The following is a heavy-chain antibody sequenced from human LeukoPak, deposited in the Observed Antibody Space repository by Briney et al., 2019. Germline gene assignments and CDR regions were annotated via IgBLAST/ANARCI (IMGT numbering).Heavy chain of an antibody. CDR2: IHYSGST. Sequence: PSETLSPTCTVSGASISSGSNYWGWIRQPPGKGLEWIGSIHYSGSTYYNPSLKSRVTISVDTSKNQFSLELSSVTAADTSVYYCARRGGITGTTELDVWGKGTTVTVSS. D-gene: IGHD1-7*01. CDR1: GASISSGSNY. CDR3: ARRGGITGTTELDV. V-gene: IGHV4-39*01. J-gene: IGHJ6*04.